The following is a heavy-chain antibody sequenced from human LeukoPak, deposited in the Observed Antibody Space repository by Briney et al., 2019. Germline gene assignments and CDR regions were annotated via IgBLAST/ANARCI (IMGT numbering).Heavy chain of an antibody. Sequence: PSETLSLTCTDSGYSISSGYYWGWIRQPPGKGLKWIGSISHSGSTYYNPSLKSRVTISVDTSKNQFSLKLTSVTAADTAVYYCARLEIAAAGNRWFDPWGQGTLVTVSS. CDR3: ARLEIAAAGNRWFDP. D-gene: IGHD6-13*01. CDR1: GYSISSGYY. CDR2: ISHSGST. J-gene: IGHJ5*02. V-gene: IGHV4-38-2*02.